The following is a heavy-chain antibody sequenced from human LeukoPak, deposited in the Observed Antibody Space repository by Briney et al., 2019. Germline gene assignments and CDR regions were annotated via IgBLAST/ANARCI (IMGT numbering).Heavy chain of an antibody. D-gene: IGHD3-9*01. CDR2: ISSSGGST. V-gene: IGHV3-64D*06. CDR3: VKSAGFDWLSPLDAFDI. CDR1: GSTFSRYA. J-gene: IGHJ3*02. Sequence: PGGSLRLSGSASGSTFSRYAMHWVRQAPGKGREYVSAISSSGGSTYYADSVKGRFTISRDNSKDTLYLQMSSLRAEDATVYYCVKSAGFDWLSPLDAFDIWGQGTMVTVSS.